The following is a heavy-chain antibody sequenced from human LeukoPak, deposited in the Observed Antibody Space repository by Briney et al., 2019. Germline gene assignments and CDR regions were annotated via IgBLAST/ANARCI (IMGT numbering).Heavy chain of an antibody. CDR1: GFTFSSSG. CDR3: ARGLPVDTAMVRRDYYYYYYMDV. D-gene: IGHD5-18*01. Sequence: PGGTLRLSCAASGFTFSSSGMSWVRQAPGKGLEWVSAISGGGGSTYYADSVKGRFTISRDDSHNTLYLQMNSLRAEDTAVYYCARGLPVDTAMVRRDYYYYYYMDVWGKGTTVTVSS. V-gene: IGHV3-23*01. J-gene: IGHJ6*03. CDR2: ISGGGGST.